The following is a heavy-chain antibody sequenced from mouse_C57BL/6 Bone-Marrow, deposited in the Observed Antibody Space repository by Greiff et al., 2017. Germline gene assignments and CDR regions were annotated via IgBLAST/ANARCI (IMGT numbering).Heavy chain of an antibody. CDR3: ARGIITVEAWFAY. V-gene: IGHV5-17*01. CDR1: GFTFSDYG. J-gene: IGHJ3*01. D-gene: IGHD1-1*01. CDR2: ISSGSSTI. Sequence: EVKLVESGGGLVKPGASLKLSCAASGFTFSDYGMHWVRQAPEKGLEWVAYISSGSSTIYYADTVKGRFTISRDNAKNTLFLQMTSLRSEDTAMYYGARGIITVEAWFAYWGQGTLVTVSA.